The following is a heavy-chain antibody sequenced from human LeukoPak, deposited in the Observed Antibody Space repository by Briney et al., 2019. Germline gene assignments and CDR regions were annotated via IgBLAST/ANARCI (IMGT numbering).Heavy chain of an antibody. Sequence: ASVKVSCKASGYTFTSYDINWVRQATGQGLEWIGWMNPNSGNTGYAQKFQGRVTMTRNTSISTAYMELSSLRSEDTAVYYCARDNYDILTGYSWFDPWGQGTLVTVSS. CDR3: ARDNYDILTGYSWFDP. CDR1: GYTFTSYD. CDR2: MNPNSGNT. J-gene: IGHJ5*02. D-gene: IGHD3-9*01. V-gene: IGHV1-8*01.